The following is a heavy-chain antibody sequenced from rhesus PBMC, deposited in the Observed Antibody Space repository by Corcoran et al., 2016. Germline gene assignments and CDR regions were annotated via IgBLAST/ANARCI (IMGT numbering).Heavy chain of an antibody. CDR3: SRDPVLQYLDWFFDY. V-gene: IGHV3-54*02. D-gene: IGHD3-3*01. J-gene: IGHJ4*01. CDR2: ISYDGSNK. Sequence: EVQLVESGGGLVQPGGSLRLSCAASGFTFSSYGMHWVRQAPGKGLEWVVVISYDGSNKYYAYTVNDRLTISRDNSKNMLYLQRNNLKLEDTAVYYWSRDPVLQYLDWFFDYWGQGVLVTVSS. CDR1: GFTFSSYG.